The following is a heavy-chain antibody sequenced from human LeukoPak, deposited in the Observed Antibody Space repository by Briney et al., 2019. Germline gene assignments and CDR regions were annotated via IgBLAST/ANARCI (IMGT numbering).Heavy chain of an antibody. D-gene: IGHD5-18*01. CDR2: IIANGVNT. J-gene: IGHJ4*02. Sequence: GGSLRLSCAASGFTFSSYAMSWVRQAPGKGLEWVSGIIANGVNTYYADSVQGRFTISRDNSKNTLYLQMNSLRAEDTAVYYCAKYWVDTVLVPFDYWGQGTQVTVSS. CDR1: GFTFSSYA. CDR3: AKYWVDTVLVPFDY. V-gene: IGHV3-23*01.